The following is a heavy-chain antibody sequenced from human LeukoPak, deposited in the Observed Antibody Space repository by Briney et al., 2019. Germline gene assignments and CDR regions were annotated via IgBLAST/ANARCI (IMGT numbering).Heavy chain of an antibody. D-gene: IGHD6-25*01. CDR3: ARRGIGGSDEYYFDY. CDR2: IYYSGST. V-gene: IGHV4-39*01. CDR1: GGSISSSSYY. J-gene: IGHJ4*02. Sequence: SSETLSLTCTVSGGSISSSSYYWGWIRQPPGKGLESIGSIYYSGSTYYNPSLKSRVTISVDTSKNQFSLRLTSVTAADTAVYYCARRGIGGSDEYYFDYWAREPWSPSPQ.